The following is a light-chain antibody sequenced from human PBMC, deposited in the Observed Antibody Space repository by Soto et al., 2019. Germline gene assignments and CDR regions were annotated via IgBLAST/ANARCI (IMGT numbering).Light chain of an antibody. Sequence: QSVLTQPVSVSGSPGQSITISCTGTSSDIGGYKYVSWYQQHPGKAPKLMIYDVSNRPSGVSNRFSGSKSGNTATLTISGLQGEDEPEYYCSSYTGGSTYVFGTGTKVTVL. CDR2: DVS. V-gene: IGLV2-14*01. CDR3: SSYTGGSTYV. CDR1: SSDIGGYKY. J-gene: IGLJ1*01.